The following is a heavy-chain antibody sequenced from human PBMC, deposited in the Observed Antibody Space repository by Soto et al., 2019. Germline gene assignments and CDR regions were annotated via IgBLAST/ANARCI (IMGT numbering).Heavy chain of an antibody. CDR3: AKVGSERYSGQHSDY. CDR1: GFTFSNYA. D-gene: IGHD5-12*01. J-gene: IGHJ4*02. CDR2: ISSSSGST. Sequence: EVQLLESGGGLVQPGGYLRLSCAASGFTFSNYAMNWVRQAPGKGLEWVSTISSSSGSTYYADSVKGRFTISRDNSKNFLYLQMNSLRGDDTAVYYCAKVGSERYSGQHSDYWGQGTLVTISS. V-gene: IGHV3-23*01.